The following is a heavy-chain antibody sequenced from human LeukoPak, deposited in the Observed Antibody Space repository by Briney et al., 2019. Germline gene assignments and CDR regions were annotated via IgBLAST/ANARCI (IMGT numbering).Heavy chain of an antibody. CDR2: TYYRSKWYS. V-gene: IGHV6-1*01. J-gene: IGHJ6*03. CDR1: GDSVSSNSAA. CDR3: ARVPYYYGSGSYYLTGSYYYYMDV. Sequence: SQTLSLTCAISGDSVSSNSAAWNWIRQSPSRGLEWLGRTYYRSKWYSDYAVSVKSRITINPDTSKNQFSLQLNSVTPEDTAVYYCARVPYYYGSGSYYLTGSYYYYMDVWGKGTTVTISS. D-gene: IGHD3-10*01.